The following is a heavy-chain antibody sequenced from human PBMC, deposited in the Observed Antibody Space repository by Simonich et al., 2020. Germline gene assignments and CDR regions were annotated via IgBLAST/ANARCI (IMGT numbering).Heavy chain of an antibody. J-gene: IGHJ1*01. Sequence: EVQLVESGGGLVQPGRSLRLSCAASGFTFDDYAMHWVRQAPGKGLGGVSGISWNSGSISYADSVKGRVTISRDNAKNSLYLQMNSLRAEDTALYYCAKDVAAAGTEYFQHWGQGTLVTVSS. CDR3: AKDVAAAGTEYFQH. V-gene: IGHV3-9*01. CDR1: GFTFDDYA. D-gene: IGHD6-13*01. CDR2: ISWNSGSI.